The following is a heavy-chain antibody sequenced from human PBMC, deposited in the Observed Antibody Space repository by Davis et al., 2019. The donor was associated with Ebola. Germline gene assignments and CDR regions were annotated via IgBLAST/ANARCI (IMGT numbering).Heavy chain of an antibody. J-gene: IGHJ5*02. CDR3: SRVTILDYGFSWFDP. CDR1: GDSVSSGRSY. Sequence: PSETLSLTCTVSGDSVSSGRSYWSWIRQPPGKGLEWIAYIYDIGSTNYNPSLRSRLTTSKDTSKNQFSLKLSSVTAADTAVYYCSRVTILDYGFSWFDPWGQGILVTVSS. V-gene: IGHV4-61*01. CDR2: IYDIGST. D-gene: IGHD4-17*01.